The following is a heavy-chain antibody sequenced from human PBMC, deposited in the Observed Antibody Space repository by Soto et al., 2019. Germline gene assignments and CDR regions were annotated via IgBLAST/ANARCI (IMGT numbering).Heavy chain of an antibody. Sequence: SETLSLTCAVSRGSFSGYSWSLTRQPPGKGLEWIGEIHQNGGINYNPSLKSRVTISVDMSKNEFSLRLTSVNAADTAIYYCARGGMDWGQGSLVTVSS. D-gene: IGHD3-10*01. V-gene: IGHV4-34*01. J-gene: IGHJ4*02. CDR2: IHQNGGI. CDR1: RGSFSGYS. CDR3: ARGGMD.